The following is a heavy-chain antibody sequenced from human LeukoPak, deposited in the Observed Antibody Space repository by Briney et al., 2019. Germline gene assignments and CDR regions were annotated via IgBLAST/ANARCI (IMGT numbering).Heavy chain of an antibody. Sequence: ASVKVSCKASGYTFTGYYMHWVRQAPGQGLEWMGRINPNSGGTNYAQKFQGRVTMTRDTSISTAYMELSRLRSDDTAVYYCARVARSGYDFCSGYSFFDPWGQGTLVTVSS. J-gene: IGHJ5*02. D-gene: IGHD3-3*01. CDR1: GYTFTGYY. CDR2: INPNSGGT. CDR3: ARVARSGYDFCSGYSFFDP. V-gene: IGHV1-2*06.